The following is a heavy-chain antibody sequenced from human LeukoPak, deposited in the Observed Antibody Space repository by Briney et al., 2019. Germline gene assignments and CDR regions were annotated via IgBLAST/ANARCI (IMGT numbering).Heavy chain of an antibody. CDR1: GGSISSSSYY. V-gene: IGHV4-39*01. Sequence: PSQTLSLTCTVSGGSISSSSYYWGWIRQPPGKGLEWIGSIYYSGSTYYNPSLKSRVTISVDTSKNQFSLKLSSVTAADTAVYYCARIAAAERNYFDYWGQGTLVTVSS. CDR2: IYYSGST. J-gene: IGHJ4*02. CDR3: ARIAAAERNYFDY. D-gene: IGHD6-13*01.